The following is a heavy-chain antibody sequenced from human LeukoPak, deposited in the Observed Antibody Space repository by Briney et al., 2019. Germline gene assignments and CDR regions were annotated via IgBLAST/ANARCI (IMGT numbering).Heavy chain of an antibody. CDR3: ARNSGYDTFDY. CDR2: ISDGSHDI. V-gene: IGHV3-21*01. Sequence: GGSLRLSCAASGFTFSTHKMNWVHQAPGKGLEWVSSISDGSHDIYYADSVKGRFTISRDNARNSLYLQMNSLRAEDTAVYFCARNSGYDTFDYWGQGTLVTVSS. D-gene: IGHD5-12*01. CDR1: GFTFSTHK. J-gene: IGHJ4*02.